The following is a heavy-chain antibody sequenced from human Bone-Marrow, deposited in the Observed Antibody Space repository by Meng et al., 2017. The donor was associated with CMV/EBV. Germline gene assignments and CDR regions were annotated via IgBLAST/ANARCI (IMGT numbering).Heavy chain of an antibody. CDR1: GYTFTSYG. D-gene: IGHD2-2*01. CDR2: ISAYNGNT. Sequence: ASVKVSCKASGYTFTSYGISWVRQAPGQGLEWMGWISAYNGNTNYAQKLQGRVTMTTDTSTSTAYMELRSLRSDDTAVEYCARGGRWGYQLLLGPGGYFDYWGQGTLVTVSS. J-gene: IGHJ4*02. CDR3: ARGGRWGYQLLLGPGGYFDY. V-gene: IGHV1-18*01.